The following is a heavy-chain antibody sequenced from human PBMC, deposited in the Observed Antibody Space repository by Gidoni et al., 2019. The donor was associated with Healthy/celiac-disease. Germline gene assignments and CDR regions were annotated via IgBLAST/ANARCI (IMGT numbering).Heavy chain of an antibody. D-gene: IGHD4-4*01. V-gene: IGHV1-69*01. J-gene: IGHJ6*03. CDR3: ARAASPLQSNRYYYYYYMDV. CDR1: GGPFSSYA. CDR2: IIPIFGKA. Sequence: QVQLVQSGAEVKKPGSSVKVSCKASGGPFSSYAISWVRQAPGQGLEWMGGIIPIFGKANYAQKFQGRVTISADESTSTAYMELSSLRSEDTAVYYCARAASPLQSNRYYYYYYMDVWGKGTTVTVSS.